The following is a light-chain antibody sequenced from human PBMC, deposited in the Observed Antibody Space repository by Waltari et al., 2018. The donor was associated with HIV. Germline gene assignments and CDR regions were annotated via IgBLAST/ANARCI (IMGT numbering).Light chain of an antibody. CDR3: QSFDSNNQV. J-gene: IGLJ2*01. CDR2: DHN. Sequence: NFMLTQPHSVSESPGRPITISCTRSSGSIASMYVHWYTQRPGSSPTTVIYDHNHRPPGVPARFSGSIDSSSNSASLTISGLKTEDEADYYCQSFDSNNQVFGGGTKLTVL. V-gene: IGLV6-57*01. CDR1: SGSIASMY.